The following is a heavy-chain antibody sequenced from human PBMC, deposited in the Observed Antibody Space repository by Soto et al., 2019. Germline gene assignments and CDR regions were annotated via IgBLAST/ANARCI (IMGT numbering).Heavy chain of an antibody. D-gene: IGHD5-18*01. J-gene: IGHJ6*02. V-gene: IGHV3-30-3*01. CDR2: ISYDGSNK. CDR1: GFTFNSYA. CDR3: ARDLDTAMVTGMDV. Sequence: GGSLRLSCAASGFTFNSYAMHWVRQAPGKGLEWVAVISYDGSNKYYADSVKGRFTISRDNSKNTLYLQMNSLRAEDTAVYYCARDLDTAMVTGMDVWGQGTTVTVSS.